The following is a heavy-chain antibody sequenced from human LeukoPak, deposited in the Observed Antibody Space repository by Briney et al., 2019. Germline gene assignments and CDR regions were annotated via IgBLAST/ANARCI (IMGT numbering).Heavy chain of an antibody. D-gene: IGHD1-14*01. CDR1: GYTFTDYY. CDR2: INPNSGGT. J-gene: IGHJ4*02. V-gene: IGHV1-2*02. Sequence: RASVKVSCKASGYTFTDYYMHWVRQAPGQGLEWMGWINPNSGGTNYAQTFQGRVTMTRDTSFNTSYMELSSLTSDDTAVYYCARVYHSDFDYWGQGTLVTVSS. CDR3: ARVYHSDFDY.